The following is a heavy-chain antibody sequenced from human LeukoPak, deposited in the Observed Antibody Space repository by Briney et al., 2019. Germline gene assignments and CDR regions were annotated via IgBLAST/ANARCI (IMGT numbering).Heavy chain of an antibody. CDR1: GASISGSY. J-gene: IGHJ4*02. CDR2: IRYSGST. CDR3: ARGAFSNYVYFDY. Sequence: PSETLSLTCTVSGASISGSYWSWIRQPPGKGLEWIGYIRYSGSTNYAPSLRSRLTISVDTSKNQFSLKLSSVTAADTAVYYCARGAFSNYVYFDYWGQGTLLTVSS. V-gene: IGHV4-59*01. D-gene: IGHD4-11*01.